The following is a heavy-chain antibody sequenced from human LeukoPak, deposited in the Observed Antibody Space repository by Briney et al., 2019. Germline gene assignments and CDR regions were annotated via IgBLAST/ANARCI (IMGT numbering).Heavy chain of an antibody. CDR2: IYYSAST. CDR3: ARERATTVTTFSHGMDV. V-gene: IGHV4-59*12. D-gene: IGHD4-17*01. J-gene: IGHJ6*02. CDR1: GGSISSYY. Sequence: SETLSLTCTVSGGSISSYYWSWIRQPPGKGLEWIGYIYYSASTYYNPPLKSRVTISVDTSKNQFSLKLSSVTAADTAGYYCARERATTVTTFSHGMDVWGQGTTVTVSS.